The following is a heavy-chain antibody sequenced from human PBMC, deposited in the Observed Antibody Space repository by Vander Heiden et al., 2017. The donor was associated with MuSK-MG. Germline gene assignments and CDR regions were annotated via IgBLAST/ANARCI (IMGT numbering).Heavy chain of an antibody. Sequence: QVQLQESGPGLVKPSQTLSLTCTVSGGSISSGGYYWSWIRQHPGKGLEWIGYIYYSGSTYYNPSLQSRVPISLDTSKNQFSLKLSFVPAADTALYHRARDVHPRPSLWFVELAHWYDPWCHGTL. V-gene: IGHV4-31*03. CDR2: IYYSGST. CDR1: GGSISSGGYY. CDR3: ARDVHPRPSLWFVELAHWYDP. D-gene: IGHD3-10*01. J-gene: IGHJ5*02.